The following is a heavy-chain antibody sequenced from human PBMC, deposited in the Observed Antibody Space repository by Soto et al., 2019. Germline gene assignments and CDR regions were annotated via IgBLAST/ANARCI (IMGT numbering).Heavy chain of an antibody. CDR3: ARDVNAYGDYSGY. Sequence: QVQLVQSEAEVKEPGASVKVSCKASGYTFTNYGISWVRQAPGQGLEWMGWISDYSGNTNYAQKFPGSAPMTTATCTNTAYVELRSLSSDDTAVYYCARDVNAYGDYSGYWGPGPLVTVSS. J-gene: IGHJ4*02. CDR2: ISDYSGNT. CDR1: GYTFTNYG. D-gene: IGHD4-17*01. V-gene: IGHV1-18*01.